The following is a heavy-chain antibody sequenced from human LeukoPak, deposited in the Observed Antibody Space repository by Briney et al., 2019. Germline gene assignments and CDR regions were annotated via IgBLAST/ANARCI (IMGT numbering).Heavy chain of an antibody. CDR2: ISAYNGNT. Sequence: ASVKVSCKASGYTFSSYGISWVRQAPGQGLEWMGWISAYNGNTNYAQKLQGRVTMTTDTSTSTAYMELRSLRSDDTAVYYCARDYSSGQFYYYYMDVWGKGTTVTVSS. J-gene: IGHJ6*03. CDR3: ARDYSSGQFYYYYMDV. D-gene: IGHD6-19*01. V-gene: IGHV1-18*01. CDR1: GYTFSSYG.